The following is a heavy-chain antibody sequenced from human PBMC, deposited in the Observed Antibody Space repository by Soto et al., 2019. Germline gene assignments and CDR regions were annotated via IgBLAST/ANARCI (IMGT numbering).Heavy chain of an antibody. D-gene: IGHD3-3*01. J-gene: IGHJ5*02. Sequence: QVQLVESEGGVVQPGRSLRLSCAASGLTFSSYGMHWVCQAPGKGLEWVAVIWYDGSNKYYADSVKGRFTISRDNSKNTLYLQMNSLRAEDTAVCYCARGELYYDFWSGYYNSNWFDPWGQGTLVTVSS. V-gene: IGHV3-33*01. CDR1: GLTFSSYG. CDR3: ARGELYYDFWSGYYNSNWFDP. CDR2: IWYDGSNK.